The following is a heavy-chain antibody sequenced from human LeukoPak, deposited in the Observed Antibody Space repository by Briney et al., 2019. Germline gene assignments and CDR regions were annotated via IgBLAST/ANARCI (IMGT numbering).Heavy chain of an antibody. CDR3: AKDRYYYDSSGSIYFDY. CDR1: GFTFSSYG. D-gene: IGHD3-22*01. J-gene: IGHJ4*02. V-gene: IGHV3-30*18. CDR2: ISYDGSNK. Sequence: PGGSLRLSCAASGFTFSSYGMHWVRQAPGKGLEWVAVISYDGSNKYHADSVKGRFTISRDNSKNTLYLQMNSLRAEDTAVYYCAKDRYYYDSSGSIYFDYWGQGTLVTVSS.